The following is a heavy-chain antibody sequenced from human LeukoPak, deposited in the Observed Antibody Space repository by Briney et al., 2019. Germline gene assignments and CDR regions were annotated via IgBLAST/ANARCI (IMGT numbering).Heavy chain of an antibody. CDR1: GGSISSYY. D-gene: IGHD3-22*01. CDR3: ARDSYYYDSSGYYRFDY. CDR2: IHTSGST. Sequence: PSETLSLTCTVSGGSISSYYWSWIRQPAGKGLEWIGRIHTSGSTTYNTPLKRRVTMSVGTSKNQFSLKLSSVTAADTAVYYCARDSYYYDSSGYYRFDYWGQGTLVTVSS. J-gene: IGHJ4*02. V-gene: IGHV4-4*07.